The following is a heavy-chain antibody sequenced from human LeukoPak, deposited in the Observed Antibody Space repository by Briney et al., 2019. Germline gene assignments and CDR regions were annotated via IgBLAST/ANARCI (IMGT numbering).Heavy chain of an antibody. V-gene: IGHV1-46*01. CDR2: INPSGGST. CDR1: GYTFTSYY. CDR3: ARVGVPGYGSGSYSPPFGY. J-gene: IGHJ4*02. Sequence: ASVKVSCKASGYTFTSYYMHWVRQAPGQGLEWMGIINPSGGSTSYAQKFQGRVTMTRDMSTSTAYMELSSLRSEDTAVYYCARVGVPGYGSGSYSPPFGYWGQGTLVTVSS. D-gene: IGHD3-10*01.